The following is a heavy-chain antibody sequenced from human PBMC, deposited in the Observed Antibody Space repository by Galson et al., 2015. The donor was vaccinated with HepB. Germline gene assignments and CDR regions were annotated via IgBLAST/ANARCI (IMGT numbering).Heavy chain of an antibody. CDR1: GFTFSSYG. J-gene: IGHJ4*02. CDR2: IWYDGSNK. D-gene: IGHD6-13*01. CDR3: ATSTAAAQNSFDY. Sequence: SLRLSCAASGFTFSSYGIHWVRQAPGKGLEWVAVIWYDGSNKYYADSVKGRFTISRDKSKNTLYLQMNSLRAEDTAVYYCATSTAAAQNSFDYWGQGTLVTVSS. V-gene: IGHV3-33*01.